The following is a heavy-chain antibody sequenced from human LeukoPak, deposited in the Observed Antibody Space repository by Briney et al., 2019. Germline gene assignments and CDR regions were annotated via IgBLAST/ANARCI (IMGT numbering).Heavy chain of an antibody. CDR3: ARDFSPTTATLN. D-gene: IGHD4-17*01. CDR2: IWYDGSNK. V-gene: IGHV3-33*01. Sequence: PGGSLRLSCAASGFTFSSCGMHWVRQAPGEGLEWVAVIWYDGSNKYYADSVKGRFTISRDNSKNTLYLQVNSLRAEDTAVYYCARDFSPTTATLNWGQGTLVTVSS. CDR1: GFTFSSCG. J-gene: IGHJ4*02.